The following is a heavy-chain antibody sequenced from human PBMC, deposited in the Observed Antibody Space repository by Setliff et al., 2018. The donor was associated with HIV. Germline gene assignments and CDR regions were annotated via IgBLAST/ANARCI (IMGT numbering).Heavy chain of an antibody. Sequence: SGPTLVNPTQTLTLTCTFSGFSLSTSGMCVTWIRQSPGKALEWLARIDWDDDKFYSTSLKTRLTISKDTPKNQVVLTMTNMDPVDTATYYCARTGAVTGRKPSLLLGYFDYWGQGALVTSPQ. D-gene: IGHD6-19*01. J-gene: IGHJ4*02. CDR3: ARTGAVTGRKPSLLLGYFDY. V-gene: IGHV2-70*17. CDR1: GFSLSTSGMC. CDR2: IDWDDDK.